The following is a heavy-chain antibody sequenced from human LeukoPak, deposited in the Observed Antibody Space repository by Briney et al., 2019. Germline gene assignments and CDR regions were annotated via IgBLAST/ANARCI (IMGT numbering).Heavy chain of an antibody. V-gene: IGHV3-48*03. CDR1: GFTFSSYE. J-gene: IGHJ4*02. Sequence: GGSLRLSCAASGFTFSSYEMNWVRQAPGKGLEWVSYISSSGSTIYYADSVKGRFTISRDNAKNSLYLQMNSLRAEDTAVYYCASHPSSTYDYWGQGTLVTVSS. CDR3: ASHPSSTYDY. CDR2: ISSSGSTI.